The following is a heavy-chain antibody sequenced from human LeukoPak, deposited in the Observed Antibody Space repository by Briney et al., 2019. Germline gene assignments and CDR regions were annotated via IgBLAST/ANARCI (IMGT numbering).Heavy chain of an antibody. J-gene: IGHJ4*02. Sequence: EASVKVSCKASGYTFTTYYMHWVRQAPGQGLEWMGRINPNSGGTNYAQKFQGRVTMTRDTSISTAYMELSRLRSDDTAVYYCASGYYDSFRFDYWGQGTLVTVSS. CDR3: ASGYYDSFRFDY. CDR1: GYTFTTYY. D-gene: IGHD3-22*01. V-gene: IGHV1-2*06. CDR2: INPNSGGT.